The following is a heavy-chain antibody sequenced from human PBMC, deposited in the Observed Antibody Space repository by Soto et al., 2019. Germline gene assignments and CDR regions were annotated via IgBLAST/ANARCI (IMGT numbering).Heavy chain of an antibody. Sequence: SETLSLTCTVSGGSVSSGSYYWSWIRQPPGKGLEWIGYIYYSGSTNYNPSLKSRVTISVDTSKNQFSLKLSSVTAADTAVYYCARARRIAAAGTGRNWFDTWAQGAILTVSS. CDR1: GGSVSSGSYY. J-gene: IGHJ5*02. CDR2: IYYSGST. D-gene: IGHD6-13*01. V-gene: IGHV4-61*01. CDR3: ARARRIAAAGTGRNWFDT.